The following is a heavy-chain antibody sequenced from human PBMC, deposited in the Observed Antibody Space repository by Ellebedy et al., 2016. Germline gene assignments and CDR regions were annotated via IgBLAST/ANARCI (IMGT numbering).Heavy chain of an antibody. V-gene: IGHV1-18*04. J-gene: IGHJ4*02. CDR1: GYTFTTFS. Sequence: ASVKVSXXASGYTFTTFSITWVRQVPGQGLDCMAFVNTFSGNTKFAQKFQGRVSMTTDSSTHTAYMDLRSLRSDDTAMYYCAKTSGWGYGENWGQGTLVTVSS. CDR2: VNTFSGNT. CDR3: AKTSGWGYGEN. D-gene: IGHD3-10*01.